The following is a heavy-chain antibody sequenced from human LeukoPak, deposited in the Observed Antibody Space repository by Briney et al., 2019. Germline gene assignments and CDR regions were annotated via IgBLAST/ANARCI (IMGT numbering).Heavy chain of an antibody. CDR2: ISSSGRTI. V-gene: IGHV3-48*03. J-gene: IGHJ6*02. CDR1: GFAFGSHW. Sequence: PGGSLRLSCAASGFAFGSHWMHWVRQAPGKGLEWVSYISSSGRTIYYADSVKGRFTISRDNAKNSLYLQMNSLRAEDTAVYYCARDVHYYDSSGRDYYYGMDVWGQGTAVTVSS. CDR3: ARDVHYYDSSGRDYYYGMDV. D-gene: IGHD3-22*01.